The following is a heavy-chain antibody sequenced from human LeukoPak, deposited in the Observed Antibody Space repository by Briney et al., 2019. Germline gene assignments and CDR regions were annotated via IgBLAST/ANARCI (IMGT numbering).Heavy chain of an antibody. J-gene: IGHJ6*04. CDR2: MNPNSGNT. V-gene: IGHV1-8*03. CDR1: GYTFTSYD. Sequence: ASVKVSCKASGYTFTSYDINWVRQATGQGLEWMGWMNPNSGNTGYAQKFQGRVTITRNTSISTAYMELSSLRSEDTAAYYCARLQTRITIFGVVIMDVWGKGTTVTVSS. D-gene: IGHD3-3*01. CDR3: ARLQTRITIFGVVIMDV.